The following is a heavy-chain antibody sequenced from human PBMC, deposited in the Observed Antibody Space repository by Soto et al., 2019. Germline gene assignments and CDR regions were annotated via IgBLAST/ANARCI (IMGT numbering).Heavy chain of an antibody. CDR2: IWYDGSNK. CDR3: VRDSKAVTGTWWFDP. D-gene: IGHD6-19*01. CDR1: GLTFSSYG. J-gene: IGHJ5*02. V-gene: IGHV3-33*01. Sequence: QVQLVESGGGVVQPGRSLRLSCGASGLTFSSYGMHWVRQAPGKVLEWVAHIWYDGSNKNYADSVKGRFTISRDNSKNTLFLQKNSLRAEDTAVYSCVRDSKAVTGTWWFDPWGQGSLVTVSS.